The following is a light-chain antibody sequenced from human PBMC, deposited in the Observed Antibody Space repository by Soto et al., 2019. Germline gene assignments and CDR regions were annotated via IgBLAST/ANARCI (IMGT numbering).Light chain of an antibody. V-gene: IGKV3-15*01. CDR2: GAS. Sequence: EIVMTQSPATLSVSPGERATLSCRASQSVSSNLAWYQQKPGQAPRLLIYGASTRATGIPARFSGSGSGTEFTHTISSLQSEDFAVYDCQQYNNWPQTFGQGTKVDIK. CDR1: QSVSSN. J-gene: IGKJ1*01. CDR3: QQYNNWPQT.